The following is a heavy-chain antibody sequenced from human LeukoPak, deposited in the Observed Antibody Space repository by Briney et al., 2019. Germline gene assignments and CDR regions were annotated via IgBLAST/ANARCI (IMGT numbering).Heavy chain of an antibody. Sequence: GGSLRLSCAASGFTFSNYALAWVRQAPGKGLEGVSPISGSGCTTYYADSVKGRFTISRNNSKNTLYLQMNRRRGEDTAVYYCARQLVVPAAFDYWGQGTLVTVSS. V-gene: IGHV3-23*01. D-gene: IGHD2-2*01. CDR2: ISGSGCTT. CDR3: ARQLVVPAAFDY. CDR1: GFTFSNYA. J-gene: IGHJ4*02.